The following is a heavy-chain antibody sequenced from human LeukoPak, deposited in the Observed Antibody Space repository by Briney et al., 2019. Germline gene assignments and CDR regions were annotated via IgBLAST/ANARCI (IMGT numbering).Heavy chain of an antibody. CDR3: ARPLRYFDWSYDY. D-gene: IGHD3-9*01. Sequence: SETLSLTCTVSGGSVSSGSYYWSWIRQPPGKGLEWIGYIYYSGSTNYNPSLKSRVTISVDTSKNQFSLKLSSVTAADTAVYYCARPLRYFDWSYDYWGQGTLVTVSS. J-gene: IGHJ4*02. CDR1: GGSVSSGSYY. V-gene: IGHV4-61*01. CDR2: IYYSGST.